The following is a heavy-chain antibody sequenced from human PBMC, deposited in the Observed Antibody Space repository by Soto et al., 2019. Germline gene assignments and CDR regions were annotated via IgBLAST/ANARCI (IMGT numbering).Heavy chain of an antibody. D-gene: IGHD6-13*01. V-gene: IGHV3-30*18. CDR3: GEIAGSWGSWSDATYYYYGMDV. Sequence: GGSLRLSCAASGFTFSSYGMHWVRQAPGKGLEWVAVISYDGSNKYYADSVKGRFSISRDDSKNTLYLQMNSLGAEDKAVVYCGEIAGSWGSWSDATYYYYGMDVWGQGTTVTVSS. J-gene: IGHJ6*02. CDR1: GFTFSSYG. CDR2: ISYDGSNK.